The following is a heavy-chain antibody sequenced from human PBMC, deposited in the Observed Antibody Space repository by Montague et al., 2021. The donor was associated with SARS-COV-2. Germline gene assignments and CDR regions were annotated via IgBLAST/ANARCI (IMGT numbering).Heavy chain of an antibody. D-gene: IGHD2-2*01. CDR1: GDAISSYY. Sequence: SETLSLTCEVSGDAISSYYWSWIRQSPGKGLEWNGYVHFTGSTKYNPSLKTRVTLSLATPKNHFSLKLRSVTAADTAIYYCARAQNTCFITNCVNYFDVWGLGTLVTVSS. V-gene: IGHV4-59*01. J-gene: IGHJ4*02. CDR3: ARAQNTCFITNCVNYFDV. CDR2: VHFTGST.